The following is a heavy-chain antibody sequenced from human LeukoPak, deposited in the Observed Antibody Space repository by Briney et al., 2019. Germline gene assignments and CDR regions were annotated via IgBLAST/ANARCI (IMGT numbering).Heavy chain of an antibody. Sequence: SETLSLTCAVYGGSFSGYYWSWIRQPPGEGLEWIGEINHGGSTNYNPSLKSRVTISVDTSKNQFSLKLSSVTAADTAVYYCARGLERDDAFDIWGQGTMVTVSS. CDR3: ARGLERDDAFDI. J-gene: IGHJ3*02. CDR1: GGSFSGYY. V-gene: IGHV4-34*01. D-gene: IGHD1-1*01. CDR2: INHGGST.